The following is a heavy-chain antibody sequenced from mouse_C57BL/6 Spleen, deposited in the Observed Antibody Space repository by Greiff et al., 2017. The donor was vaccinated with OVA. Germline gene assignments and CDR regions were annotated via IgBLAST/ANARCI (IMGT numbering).Heavy chain of an antibody. CDR1: GYAFSSYW. J-gene: IGHJ2*01. V-gene: IGHV1-80*01. Sequence: QVQLQQSGAELVKPGASVKISCKASGYAFSSYWMNWVKQRPGKGLEWIGQIYPGDGDTNYNGKFKGKATLTADKSSSTAYMQLSSLTSEDSAVYFCARKEVTPGNYFDYWGQGTTLTVSS. CDR3: ARKEVTPGNYFDY. CDR2: IYPGDGDT. D-gene: IGHD2-2*01.